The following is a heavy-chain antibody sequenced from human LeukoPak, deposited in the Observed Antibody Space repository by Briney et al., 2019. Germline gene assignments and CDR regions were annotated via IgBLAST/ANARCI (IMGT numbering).Heavy chain of an antibody. J-gene: IGHJ3*02. V-gene: IGHV4-61*02. CDR1: GGSISSGSYY. CDR2: IYTSGST. D-gene: IGHD2-21*02. CDR3: ARDSVRGFVVVTANAFDI. Sequence: SETLSLTCTVSGGSISSGSYYWSWIRQPAGRGLEWIGRIYTSGSTNYNPSLKSRVTISVDTSKNQFSLKLSSVTAADTAVYYCARDSVRGFVVVTANAFDIWGQGTMVTVSS.